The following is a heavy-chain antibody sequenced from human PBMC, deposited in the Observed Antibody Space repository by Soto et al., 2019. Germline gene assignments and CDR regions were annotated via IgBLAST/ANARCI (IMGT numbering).Heavy chain of an antibody. D-gene: IGHD3-10*01. Sequence: EVQLVESGGGLVKPGGSLRLSCAASGFTFSGHTINWVRQAPGKGLGWVSSVSRSSSYIYYADSGKGRFTVSRADAEKSLYLQMNSLRAEDTAIYYCARCMGFDGSGYAFFDSWGQGTQVTVSS. J-gene: IGHJ4*02. CDR3: ARCMGFDGSGYAFFDS. CDR1: GFTFSGHT. V-gene: IGHV3-21*01. CDR2: VSRSSSYI.